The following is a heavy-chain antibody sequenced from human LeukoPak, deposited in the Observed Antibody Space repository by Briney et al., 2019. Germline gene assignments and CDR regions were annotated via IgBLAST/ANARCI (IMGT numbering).Heavy chain of an antibody. D-gene: IGHD1-26*01. CDR1: GFTSSNYA. Sequence: GGSLRLSCAASGFTSSNYAMSWVRQAPGKGLDWVSIIGRSGDSTYYADSVKGRFTISRDNSKNTLYLQMNSLRAEDTAIYYCAKEGGYDYWGQGTLVTVSS. CDR2: IGRSGDST. V-gene: IGHV3-23*01. CDR3: AKEGGYDY. J-gene: IGHJ4*02.